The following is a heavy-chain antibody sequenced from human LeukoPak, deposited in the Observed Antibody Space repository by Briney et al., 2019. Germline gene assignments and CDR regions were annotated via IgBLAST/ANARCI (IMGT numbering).Heavy chain of an antibody. J-gene: IGHJ4*02. V-gene: IGHV3-48*03. D-gene: IGHD6-13*01. Sequence: PGGSLRLSCAASGFIFSSYAMSWVRLAPGKGLEWVSYISPSGTARYYADSVRGRFIISRDNAMKSLYLQMNSLRAEDTAVYYCTRDGHSSTWYANFDYWGQGILVTVSS. CDR2: ISPSGTAR. CDR3: TRDGHSSTWYANFDY. CDR1: GFIFSSYA.